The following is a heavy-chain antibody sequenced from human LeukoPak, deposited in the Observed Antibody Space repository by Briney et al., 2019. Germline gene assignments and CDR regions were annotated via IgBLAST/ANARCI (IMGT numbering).Heavy chain of an antibody. Sequence: GGSLRLSCAVSGITLSNYGMSWVRQAPGKGLEWVAGISDSAGKTNYADSVKGRFTISRDSPKNTLYLQMNSLRAEDTAVYFCAKRGVVIRDILVGFHKEAYYFDSWGQGALVTVSS. CDR3: AKRGVVIRDILVGFHKEAYYFDS. J-gene: IGHJ4*02. CDR1: GITLSNYG. V-gene: IGHV3-23*01. D-gene: IGHD2-15*01. CDR2: ISDSAGKT.